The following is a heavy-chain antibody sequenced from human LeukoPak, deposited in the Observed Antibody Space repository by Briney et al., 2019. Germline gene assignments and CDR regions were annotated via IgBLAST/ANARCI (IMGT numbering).Heavy chain of an antibody. Sequence: SETLSLTCAVSGGSISSGGYSWSWIRQPPGKGLEWIGRIYTSGSTNYNPSLKSRVTISVDTSKNQFSLKLSSVTAADTAVYYCARVKVQPHYYYYYMDVWGKGTTVTVSS. J-gene: IGHJ6*03. CDR3: ARVKVQPHYYYYYMDV. CDR1: GGSISSGGYS. D-gene: IGHD5-18*01. CDR2: IYTSGST. V-gene: IGHV4-61*08.